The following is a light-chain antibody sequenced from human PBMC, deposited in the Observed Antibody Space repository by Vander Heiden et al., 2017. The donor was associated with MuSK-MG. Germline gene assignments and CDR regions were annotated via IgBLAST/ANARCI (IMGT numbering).Light chain of an antibody. CDR2: GNS. CDR3: QSYDSSLSGSV. J-gene: IGLJ2*01. Sequence: QSVLTQPPAVSGAPGQRVTISCTGSSSNIGAGYDVHWYQQLPGTAPKLLIYGNSNRPSVVPDRFSGSKSGTSASLSITGLQAEDEADYYCQSYDSSLSGSVFGGGTKLTVL. CDR1: SSNIGAGYD. V-gene: IGLV1-40*01.